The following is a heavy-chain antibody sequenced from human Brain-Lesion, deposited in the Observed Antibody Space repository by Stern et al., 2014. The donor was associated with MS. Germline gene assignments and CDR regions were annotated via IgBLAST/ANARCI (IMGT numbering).Heavy chain of an antibody. V-gene: IGHV1-2*02. J-gene: IGHJ6*02. CDR2: INPTTCGT. CDR3: ERDQRGITIFGVVTDYYYLGMDV. Sequence: QLVQSGAEVKKPGASVKVSCKTSGYIFTGYYIHWVRQAPGQGLEWMACINPTTCGTKYAQKFQGRATMSRDTSISTAYVELSSLTSDDTAVYYCERDQRGITIFGVVTDYYYLGMDVWGQGTTVTVSS. D-gene: IGHD3-3*01. CDR1: GYIFTGYY.